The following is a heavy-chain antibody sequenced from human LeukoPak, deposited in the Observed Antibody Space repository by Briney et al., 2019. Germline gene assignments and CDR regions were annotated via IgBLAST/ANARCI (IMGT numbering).Heavy chain of an antibody. V-gene: IGHV4-38-2*02. D-gene: IGHD3-22*01. CDR2: ISHSGSS. Sequence: SETLSLTCAVFGYSISSGYFWAWIRQPPGKGLEWIGSISHSGSSYSKPSLKSRVIISVDTSNNQFSLKLTSVTAADTATYYCARDGYYYDGSFEYWGQGIRVAVSS. CDR1: GYSISSGYF. CDR3: ARDGYYYDGSFEY. J-gene: IGHJ4*02.